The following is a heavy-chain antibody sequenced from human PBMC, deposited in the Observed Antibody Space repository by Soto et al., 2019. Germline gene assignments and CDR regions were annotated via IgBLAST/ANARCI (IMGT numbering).Heavy chain of an antibody. J-gene: IGHJ4*02. V-gene: IGHV3-49*03. CDR3: SKDLISRVAAFDS. Sequence: GGSLRLSCTTSGFTFGDYAMGWFRQAPGKGLEWVSFIRAKGYGGATAYAASVRGRFTISRDDSRSIAYLQMDSLITEDTGVYYCSKDLISRVAAFDSWGQGTPVTVS. CDR1: GFTFGDYA. CDR2: IRAKGYGGAT. D-gene: IGHD6-19*01.